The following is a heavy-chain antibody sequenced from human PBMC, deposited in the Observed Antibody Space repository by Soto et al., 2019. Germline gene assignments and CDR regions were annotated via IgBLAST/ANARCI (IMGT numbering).Heavy chain of an antibody. CDR1: GGTFGSHG. CDR2: FIAMLGTP. CDR3: ARGAMANFDY. Sequence: SVKVSCKASGGTFGSHGIAWVRQAPGQGLEWMGGFIAMLGTPTYAKKVQGRATIIADESPTSSYLELRSLRSEDTAVYFCARGAMANFDYWGQGTVVTVSS. D-gene: IGHD5-18*01. J-gene: IGHJ4*02. V-gene: IGHV1-69*13.